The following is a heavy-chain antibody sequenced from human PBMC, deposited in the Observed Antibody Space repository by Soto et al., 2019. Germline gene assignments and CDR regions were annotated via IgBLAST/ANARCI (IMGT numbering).Heavy chain of an antibody. CDR3: TTDLWRISVVVGSTGYFNP. J-gene: IGHJ5*02. V-gene: IGHV3-11*01. CDR2: ISSVTNTI. CDR1: GFTFSDYY. Sequence: SLRLSCAASGFTFSDYYMTWIRQAPGKGLEWVSYISSVTNTIYYADSVRGRFTISRDNVMDSLYLQMNSLRAEDTAVYYCTTDLWRISVVVGSTGYFNPWGQGTQVTVSS. D-gene: IGHD2-15*01.